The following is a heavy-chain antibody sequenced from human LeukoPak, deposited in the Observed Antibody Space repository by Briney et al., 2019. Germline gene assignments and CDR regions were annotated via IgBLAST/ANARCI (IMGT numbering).Heavy chain of an antibody. CDR3: ARDRFAIDILTGYGFDY. CDR2: INPSGGST. Sequence: ASVKVSCKASGYTFTSYYMHWVRQAPGLGLEWMGIINPSGGSTSYAQKFQGRVTMTRDTSTSTVYMELSSLRSEDTAVYYCARDRFAIDILTGYGFDYWGQGTLVTVPS. CDR1: GYTFTSYY. V-gene: IGHV1-46*01. J-gene: IGHJ4*02. D-gene: IGHD3-9*01.